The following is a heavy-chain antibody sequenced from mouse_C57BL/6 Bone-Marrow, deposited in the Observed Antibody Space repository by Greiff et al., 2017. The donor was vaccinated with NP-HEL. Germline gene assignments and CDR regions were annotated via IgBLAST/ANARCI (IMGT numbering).Heavy chain of an antibody. CDR2: IRSKSNNYAT. CDR3: VREGYYGSSYGAMDY. D-gene: IGHD1-1*01. Sequence: DVMLVESGGGLVQPKGSLKLSCAASGFSFNTYAMNWVRQAPGKGLEWVARIRSKSNNYATYYADSVKDRFTISRDDSESMIYLQMNNLKTEDTAMYYCVREGYYGSSYGAMDYWGQGTSVTVSS. V-gene: IGHV10-1*01. J-gene: IGHJ4*01. CDR1: GFSFNTYA.